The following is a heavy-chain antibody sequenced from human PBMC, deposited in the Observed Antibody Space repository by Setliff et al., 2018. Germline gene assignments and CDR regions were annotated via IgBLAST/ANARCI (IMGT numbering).Heavy chain of an antibody. V-gene: IGHV4-39*01. CDR2: VYYSGST. J-gene: IGHJ4*02. CDR1: GGSISSRNYH. D-gene: IGHD3-16*01. Sequence: SETLSLTCSVSGGSISSRNYHWGWIRQPPGKGLELIGTVYYSGSTYYLPSLKSRVTISVDMSKNQFSLDLTSVTAAETALYYCARAFGLQYYFDYWGQGTLVTVSS. CDR3: ARAFGLQYYFDY.